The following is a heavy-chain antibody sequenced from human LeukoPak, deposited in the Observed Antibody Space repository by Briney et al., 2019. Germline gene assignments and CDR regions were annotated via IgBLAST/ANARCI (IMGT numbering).Heavy chain of an antibody. J-gene: IGHJ3*01. Sequence: ASVKVSCEASGYTFIGYYLHWVRQAPGQGLEWMGWITPDSVGTKYGQKFQGRVTLTRDTSISTSYMELTRLRPDDTAVYYCARPLHRTIFGVISTGKGGGGAFDVWGQGTMVTVSS. CDR3: ARPLHRTIFGVISTGKGGGGAFDV. D-gene: IGHD3-3*01. V-gene: IGHV1-2*02. CDR1: GYTFIGYY. CDR2: ITPDSVGT.